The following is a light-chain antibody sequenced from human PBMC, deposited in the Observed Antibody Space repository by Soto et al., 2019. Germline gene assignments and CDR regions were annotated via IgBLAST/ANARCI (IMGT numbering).Light chain of an antibody. V-gene: IGKV3-15*01. Sequence: EIVMTQSPATLSLSPGERATLSCRASQSVNNNLAWYQQKPGQTPRLLIYSASTRATGIPSRLSASGSGTEFTLSISSLQSDDFALYYCQQYNDWPYTFDRGTKLEIK. J-gene: IGKJ2*01. CDR2: SAS. CDR3: QQYNDWPYT. CDR1: QSVNNN.